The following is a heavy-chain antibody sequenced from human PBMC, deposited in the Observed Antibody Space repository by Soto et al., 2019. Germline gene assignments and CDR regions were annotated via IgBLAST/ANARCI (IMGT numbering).Heavy chain of an antibody. CDR3: ARDPILREQFGGYYYYYYGMDV. CDR2: TYYRSKWYN. J-gene: IGHJ6*02. D-gene: IGHD3-10*01. CDR1: GDSVSSNSAA. Sequence: SQTLSLTCAISGDSVSSNSAAWNWIRQSPSRGLEWLGRTYYRSKWYNDYAVSVKSRITINPDTSKNQFSLQLNSVTPEDTAVYYCARDPILREQFGGYYYYYYGMDVWGRGTPVIVSS. V-gene: IGHV6-1*01.